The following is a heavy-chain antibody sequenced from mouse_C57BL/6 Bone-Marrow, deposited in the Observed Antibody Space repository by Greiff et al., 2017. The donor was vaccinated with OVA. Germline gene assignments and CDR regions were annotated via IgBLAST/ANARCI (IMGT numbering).Heavy chain of an antibody. CDR1: GYTFTSYW. Sequence: VQLQQSGAELAKPGASVKLSCKASGYTFTSYWMHWVKQRPGQGLEWIGYINPSSGYTKYNQKFKDKATLTADKSPSTAYMQLSSLTYEDSAVYYCARVGDYWGQGTTLTVSS. CDR3: ARVGDY. J-gene: IGHJ2*01. V-gene: IGHV1-7*01. CDR2: INPSSGYT.